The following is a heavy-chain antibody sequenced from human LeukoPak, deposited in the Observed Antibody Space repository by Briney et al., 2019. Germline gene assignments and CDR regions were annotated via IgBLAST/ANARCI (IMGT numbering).Heavy chain of an antibody. CDR1: GFTFSSYA. V-gene: IGHV3-23*01. J-gene: IGHJ4*02. CDR2: ISGSGGST. Sequence: PGGSLRLSCAASGFTFSSYAMSWVRQAPGKGLEWVSAISGSGGSTYYADSVKGRFTISRDNSKNTLYLQMNSLRAEDTAVYYCAKDPYYYDSSGYPLIDCWGQGTLVTVSS. D-gene: IGHD3-22*01. CDR3: AKDPYYYDSSGYPLIDC.